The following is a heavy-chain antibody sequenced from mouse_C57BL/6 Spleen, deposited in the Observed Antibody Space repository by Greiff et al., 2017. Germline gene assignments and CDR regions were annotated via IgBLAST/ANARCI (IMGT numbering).Heavy chain of an antibody. CDR3: ARNYGSSQPYYFDY. D-gene: IGHD1-1*01. J-gene: IGHJ2*01. V-gene: IGHV5-17*01. CDR2: ISSGSSTI. Sequence: EVQLVESGGGLVKPGGSLKLSCAASGFTFSDSGMHWVRQAPEKGLEWVAYISSGSSTIYYADTVKGRFTISRDNAKNTLFLQMTSLRSEDTAMYYCARNYGSSQPYYFDYWGQGTTLTVSS. CDR1: GFTFSDSG.